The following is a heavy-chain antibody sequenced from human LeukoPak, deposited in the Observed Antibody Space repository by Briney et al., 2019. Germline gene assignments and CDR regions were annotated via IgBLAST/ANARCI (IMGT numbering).Heavy chain of an antibody. CDR2: IYYSGST. CDR1: GGSISSGDYY. J-gene: IGHJ3*02. D-gene: IGHD3-22*01. V-gene: IGHV4-30-4*01. Sequence: SQTLSLTCTVSGGSISSGDYYWSWIRQPPGKGLEWIVYIYYSGSTYYNPSLKSRVTISVDTSKNQFSLKLSSVTAADTAVYYCARSRGYDSSGYWTDDNAFDIWGQGTMVTVSS. CDR3: ARSRGYDSSGYWTDDNAFDI.